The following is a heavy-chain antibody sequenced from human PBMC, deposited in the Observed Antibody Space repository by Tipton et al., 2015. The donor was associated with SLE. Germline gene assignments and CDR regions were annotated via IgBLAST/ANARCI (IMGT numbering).Heavy chain of an antibody. CDR1: GFPFSNYA. Sequence: SLRLSCAASGFPFSNYAMHWVRQAPGKGLEWVAFVRFDGTIKYYADSLKGRFTISRDNSKNTLYLQMNSLRPEDTAVYYCAKDERPLWQQPLDSWGQGTLVTVSS. CDR2: VRFDGTIK. D-gene: IGHD3-16*01. V-gene: IGHV3-30*02. CDR3: AKDERPLWQQPLDS. J-gene: IGHJ4*02.